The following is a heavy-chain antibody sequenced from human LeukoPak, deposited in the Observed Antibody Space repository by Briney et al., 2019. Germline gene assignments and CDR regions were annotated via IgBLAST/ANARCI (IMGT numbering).Heavy chain of an antibody. CDR3: ARDGYCSGGSRYSGYYYYGMDV. V-gene: IGHV1-2*06. J-gene: IGHJ6*02. CDR2: INPNSGGT. D-gene: IGHD2-15*01. CDR1: GYTLTDYY. Sequence: EASVKVSCKASGYTLTDYYMHWVRQAPGQGLEWMGRINPNSGGTNYAQKFQGRVTMTRDTSTSTVYMELSSLRSEDTAVYYCARDGYCSGGSRYSGYYYYGMDVWGQGTTVTVSS.